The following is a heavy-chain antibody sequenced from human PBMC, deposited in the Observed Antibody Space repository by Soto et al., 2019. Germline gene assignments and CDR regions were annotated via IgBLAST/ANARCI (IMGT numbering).Heavy chain of an antibody. CDR3: ARDKSMTTVNTIDY. V-gene: IGHV1-18*04. J-gene: IGHJ4*02. D-gene: IGHD4-17*01. Sequence: ASVNGACKASGYTFTSYGISWVRQAPGQGLEWMGWISAYNGNTNYAQKLQGRVTMTTDTSTSTAYMELRSLRSDDTAVYYCARDKSMTTVNTIDYWGQGTLVTVS. CDR2: ISAYNGNT. CDR1: GYTFTSYG.